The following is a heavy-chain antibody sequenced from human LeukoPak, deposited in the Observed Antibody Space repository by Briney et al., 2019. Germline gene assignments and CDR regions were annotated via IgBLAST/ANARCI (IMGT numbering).Heavy chain of an antibody. CDR3: ARDYCSGGSCYSGY. CDR1: GFTFSSYS. CDR2: ISSSSSYI. J-gene: IGHJ4*02. V-gene: IGHV3-21*01. D-gene: IGHD2-15*01. Sequence: GGSLRHSCAASGFTFSSYSMNWVRQAPGKGLEWVSSISSSSSYIYYADSVKGRFTISRDNAKDSLYLQMNSLRAEDTAVYYCARDYCSGGSCYSGYWGQGTLVTASS.